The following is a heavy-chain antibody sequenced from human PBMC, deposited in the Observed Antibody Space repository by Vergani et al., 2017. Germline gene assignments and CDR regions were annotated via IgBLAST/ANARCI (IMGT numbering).Heavy chain of an antibody. Sequence: EVQLVQSGAEVKKPGESLTIPCQISGYSFTHYCIVCLRQIPGKGLEWMGIIHPADSDTRYSPPFQGLVTISVDKSISTAYLQRSSLRASDSAMYYCARLYGRDSSGSKYVDYWGQGTLVTVSS. CDR1: GYSFTHYC. D-gene: IGHD3-22*01. CDR3: ARLYGRDSSGSKYVDY. V-gene: IGHV5-51*01. CDR2: IHPADSDT. J-gene: IGHJ4*02.